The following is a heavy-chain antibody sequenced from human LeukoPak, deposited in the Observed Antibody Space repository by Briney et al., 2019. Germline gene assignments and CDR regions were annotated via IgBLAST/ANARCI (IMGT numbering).Heavy chain of an antibody. Sequence: GASVKVSCKASGYTFTSYGISWVRQAPGQGLEWMGWISAYNGNTNYAQKLQGRVTVTTDTSTSTAYMELRSLRSDDTAAYYCARDTIAGYSSSLGNWFDPWGQGTLVTVSS. CDR3: ARDTIAGYSSSLGNWFDP. V-gene: IGHV1-18*01. CDR1: GYTFTSYG. J-gene: IGHJ5*02. CDR2: ISAYNGNT. D-gene: IGHD6-6*01.